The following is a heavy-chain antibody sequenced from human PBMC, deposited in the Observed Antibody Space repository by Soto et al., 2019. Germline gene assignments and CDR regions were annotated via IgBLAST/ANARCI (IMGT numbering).Heavy chain of an antibody. CDR1: GFTFSSYA. CDR2: ISGSGGST. D-gene: IGHD3-9*01. CDR3: ANSLRYFYGMEV. V-gene: IGHV3-23*01. J-gene: IGHJ6*02. Sequence: GGSLRLSRAASGFTFSSYAMSWVRQAPGEGLEGVSAISGSGGSTYYADSLKGRFTISRDNAKNTLYLQMSSLRAADPAVYYWANSLRYFYGMEVWGQGPTVTVSS.